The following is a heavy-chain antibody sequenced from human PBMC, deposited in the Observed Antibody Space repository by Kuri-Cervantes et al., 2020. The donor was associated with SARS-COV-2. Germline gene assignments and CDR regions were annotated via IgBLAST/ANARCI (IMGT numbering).Heavy chain of an antibody. V-gene: IGHV4-34*01. D-gene: IGHD3-3*01. CDR3: ARLYDFWSGSQAGWFDP. J-gene: IGHJ5*02. CDR2: VNHRGDT. CDR1: GETFSGYY. Sequence: GSLRLSCAFYGETFSGYYWTWIRQSPGRGLEWIGEVNHRGDTNYNPSLKSRVTISVDTSKNQFSLKLSSVTAADTAVYYCARLYDFWSGSQAGWFDPWGQGTLVTVSS.